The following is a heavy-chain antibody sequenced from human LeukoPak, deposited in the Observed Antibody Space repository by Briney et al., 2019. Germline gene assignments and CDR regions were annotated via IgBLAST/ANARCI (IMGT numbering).Heavy chain of an antibody. CDR3: AREYPPVTTYFVIYYYYYMDV. CDR1: GFNFNTYW. CDR2: ISSSSSYI. V-gene: IGHV3-21*01. J-gene: IGHJ6*03. D-gene: IGHD4-11*01. Sequence: SGGSLRLSCAASGFNFNTYWMSWVRQAPGKGLEWVSSISSSSSYIYYADSVKGRFTISRDNAKNSLYLQMNSLRAEDTAVYYCAREYPPVTTYFVIYYYYYMDVWGKGTTVTVSS.